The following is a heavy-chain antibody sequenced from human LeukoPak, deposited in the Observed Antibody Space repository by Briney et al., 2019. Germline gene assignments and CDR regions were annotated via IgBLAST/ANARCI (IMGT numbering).Heavy chain of an antibody. CDR2: ISTTSSYI. Sequence: GGSLRLSCAASGFTFTSYSMNWVRQAPGKGLEWVSSISTTSSYIYYADSLKGRFTISRDNAMNSLYLQMNNLRAEDTAVYYCARDRYGDYSFGYWGQGTLVTVSS. J-gene: IGHJ4*02. CDR1: GFTFTSYS. CDR3: ARDRYGDYSFGY. D-gene: IGHD4-17*01. V-gene: IGHV3-21*01.